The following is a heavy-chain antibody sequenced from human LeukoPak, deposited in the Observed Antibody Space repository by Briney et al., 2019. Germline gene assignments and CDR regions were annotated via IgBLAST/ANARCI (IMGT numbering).Heavy chain of an antibody. J-gene: IGHJ5*02. V-gene: IGHV1-69*13. CDR3: ARVSVVPAAMGTWFDP. D-gene: IGHD2-2*01. CDR1: GGTFSSYA. CDR2: IVPIFGTA. Sequence: ASVKVSCKASGGTFSSYAISWVRQAPGQGLEWMGGIVPIFGTANYAQKFQGRVTITADESTSTAYMELSSLRSEDTAVYYCARVSVVPAAMGTWFDPWGQGTLVTVSS.